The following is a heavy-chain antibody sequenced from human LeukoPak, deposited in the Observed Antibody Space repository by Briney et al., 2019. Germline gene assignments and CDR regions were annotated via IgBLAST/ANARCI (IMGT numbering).Heavy chain of an antibody. J-gene: IGHJ3*02. CDR1: GFTFSSYA. CDR2: ISYDGSNK. D-gene: IGHD1-26*01. Sequence: LAGGSLRLSCAASGFTFSSYAMHWVRQAPGKGLEWVAVISYDGSNKYYADSVKGRFTISRDNSKNTLYLQMNSLRAEDTAVYYCARGVLWVGAINAFDIWGQGTMVTVSS. CDR3: ARGVLWVGAINAFDI. V-gene: IGHV3-30-3*01.